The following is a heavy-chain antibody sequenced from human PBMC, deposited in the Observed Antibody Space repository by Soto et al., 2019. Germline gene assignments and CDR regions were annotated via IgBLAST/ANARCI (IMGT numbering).Heavy chain of an antibody. D-gene: IGHD3-22*01. V-gene: IGHV4-59*08. J-gene: IGHJ5*02. CDR1: GGSIDTYY. CDR2: IYYSGST. Sequence: PSDTLSLTCTVSGGSIDTYYWSWIRQPPGKGLQWTGYIYYSGSTTYSPSLKSRVTISVDRSKNQFSLKLTSMTAADTAVYYCARLGGYYQSLDTWGQGALVTVS. CDR3: ARLGGYYQSLDT.